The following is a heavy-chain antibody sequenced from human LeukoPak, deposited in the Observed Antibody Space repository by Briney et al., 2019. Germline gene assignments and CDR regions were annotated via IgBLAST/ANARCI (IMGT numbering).Heavy chain of an antibody. Sequence: PSETLSLTCTVSGFSISSYYWSWIRQPPGKGLEWIGYIYYSGSTNYNPSLKSRVTISVDTSKNQFSLKLSSVTAADTAVYYCARDPITMVRGVSYYYGMDVWGKGTTVTVSS. CDR1: GFSISSYY. CDR3: ARDPITMVRGVSYYYGMDV. J-gene: IGHJ6*04. D-gene: IGHD3-10*01. CDR2: IYYSGST. V-gene: IGHV4-59*01.